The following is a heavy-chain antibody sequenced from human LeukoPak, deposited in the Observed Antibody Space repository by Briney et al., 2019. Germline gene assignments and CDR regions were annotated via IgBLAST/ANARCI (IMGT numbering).Heavy chain of an antibody. CDR3: AKDAEYYYYGMDV. J-gene: IGHJ6*02. V-gene: IGHV3-23*01. CDR2: ISGSGGNT. CDR1: GFTFSTYS. Sequence: GGSLRLSCAASGFTFSTYSLNWVRQAPGKGLEWVSAISGSGGNTFYADSVKGRFTISRDNSKNTLYLQMNSLRAEDTAVYYCAKDAEYYYYGMDVWGQGTTVTVSS.